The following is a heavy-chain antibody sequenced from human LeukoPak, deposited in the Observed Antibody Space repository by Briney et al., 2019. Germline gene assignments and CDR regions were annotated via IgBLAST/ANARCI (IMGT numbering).Heavy chain of an antibody. CDR3: ARGQKLRAFDY. J-gene: IGHJ4*02. CDR1: GFSLSTSGMR. V-gene: IGHV2-70*04. D-gene: IGHD3-10*01. Sequence: SGPALVKPTQTLTLTCTFSGFSLSTSGMRVSWIRQPPGKALEWLARIDWDDDKFYSTSLKTRLTISKNTSKNQVVLTMTNMDPVDTATYYCARGQKLRAFDYWGQGTLVTVSS. CDR2: IDWDDDK.